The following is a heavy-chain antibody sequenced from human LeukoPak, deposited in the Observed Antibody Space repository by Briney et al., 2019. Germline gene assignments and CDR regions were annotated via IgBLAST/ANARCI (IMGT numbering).Heavy chain of an antibody. CDR1: GGSISSSNW. CDR2: IYHSGST. D-gene: IGHD3-16*02. Sequence: SGTLSLTCAVSGGSISSSNWWSWVRQPPGKGLEWIGEIYHSGSTNYNPSLKSRVPISVDKSKNQFSLKLISVTAADTALYYCARDRNYDYVWGSYRYTGYFDYWGQGTLVTVSS. V-gene: IGHV4-4*02. CDR3: ARDRNYDYVWGSYRYTGYFDY. J-gene: IGHJ4*02.